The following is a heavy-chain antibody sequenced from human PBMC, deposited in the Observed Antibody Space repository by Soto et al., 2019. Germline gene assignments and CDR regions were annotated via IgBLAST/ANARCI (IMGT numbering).Heavy chain of an antibody. CDR2: IYYSGST. Sequence: PSETLSLTCTVSGGSISSGGYYWSWIRQHPGKGLEWIGYIYYSGSTYYNPSLKSRVTISVDTSKNQFSLKLSSVTAADTAVYYCARVDLRDPYSIQLWPTGGMDVWGQGTTVTVSS. J-gene: IGHJ6*02. CDR3: ARVDLRDPYSIQLWPTGGMDV. CDR1: GGSISSGGYY. D-gene: IGHD5-18*01. V-gene: IGHV4-31*03.